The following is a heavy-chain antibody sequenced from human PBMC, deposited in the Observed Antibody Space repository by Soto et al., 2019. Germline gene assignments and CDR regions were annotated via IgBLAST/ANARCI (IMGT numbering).Heavy chain of an antibody. Sequence: TLSLTCTVSGGSISSSSYYWGWIRQPPGKGLEWIGSIYYSGSTYYNPSLKSRVTISVDTSKNQFSLKLSSVTAADTAVYYCARDGKGSYYYGSGSYYVDYWGQGTLVTAPQ. V-gene: IGHV4-39*02. J-gene: IGHJ4*02. CDR2: IYYSGST. CDR1: GGSISSSSYY. CDR3: ARDGKGSYYYGSGSYYVDY. D-gene: IGHD3-10*01.